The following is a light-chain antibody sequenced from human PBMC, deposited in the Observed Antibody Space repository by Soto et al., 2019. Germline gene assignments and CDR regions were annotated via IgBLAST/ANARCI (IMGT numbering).Light chain of an antibody. CDR1: QSVSSD. Sequence: EIVMTQSPATLSVSPGQMSTLSCRASQSVSSDLAWYHQKTGQPPRLPIYAASTLQSGVPSRFTGSGSGTDFTLTISRLQTEDVATYYCQKYNSAPRTFGRGTRWIS. CDR2: AAS. J-gene: IGKJ1*01. CDR3: QKYNSAPRT. V-gene: IGKV3-15*01.